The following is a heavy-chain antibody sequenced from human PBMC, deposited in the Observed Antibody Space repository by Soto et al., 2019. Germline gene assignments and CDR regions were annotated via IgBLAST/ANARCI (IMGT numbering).Heavy chain of an antibody. Sequence: PSETLSLTCTVSGGSISSGGYYWSWIRQHPGKGLEWIGYIYYSGSTYYNPSLKSRVTISVDTSKNQFSLKLSSVTAAGTAVYYCASPKVVIDAFDIWGQGTMVT. J-gene: IGHJ3*02. CDR2: IYYSGST. D-gene: IGHD3-22*01. CDR1: GGSISSGGYY. CDR3: ASPKVVIDAFDI. V-gene: IGHV4-31*03.